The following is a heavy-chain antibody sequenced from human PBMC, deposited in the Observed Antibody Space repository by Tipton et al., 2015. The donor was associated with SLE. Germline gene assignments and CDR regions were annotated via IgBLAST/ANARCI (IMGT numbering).Heavy chain of an antibody. Sequence: LRLSCTVSGGSISSYYWSWIRQPPGKGLEWIGYIYTSGSTNYNPSLKSRVTISVDTSKNQFSLKLSSVAAADTAVYYCARGPITMIVVPYAFDIWGQGTMVTVSS. V-gene: IGHV4-4*08. CDR2: IYTSGST. CDR1: GGSISSYY. D-gene: IGHD3-22*01. J-gene: IGHJ3*02. CDR3: ARGPITMIVVPYAFDI.